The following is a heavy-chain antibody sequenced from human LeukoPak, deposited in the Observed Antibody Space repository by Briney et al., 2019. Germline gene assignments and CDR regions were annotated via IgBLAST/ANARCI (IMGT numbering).Heavy chain of an antibody. D-gene: IGHD5-18*01. V-gene: IGHV4-4*07. CDR2: IYTRGST. CDR3: ARDSPAGYIRGQEHYYYYIDV. J-gene: IGHJ6*03. CDR1: GGSINNYY. Sequence: PSETLSLTCTVSGGSINNYYWSWIRQPAGKGLEWIGRIYTRGSTNYNPSLKSRVTISVDTSKNQFSLKLSSVTAADTAVYYCARDSPAGYIRGQEHYYYYIDVWGKGTTVTVSS.